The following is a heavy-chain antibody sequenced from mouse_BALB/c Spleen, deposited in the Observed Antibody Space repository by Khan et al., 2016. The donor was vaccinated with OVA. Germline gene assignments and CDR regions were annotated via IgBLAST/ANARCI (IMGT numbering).Heavy chain of an antibody. Sequence: QVQLKQSGPELVRPGVSVKISCKGSGYTFTDYAMHWVKQSHAKSLEWIGVISTYSGNTNYNQKFKGQATMTVEISSSTAYMEIARLTSEDSANYDGASERFGHYDGFDYWGQGTLVTVSA. V-gene: IGHV1S137*01. J-gene: IGHJ3*01. CDR1: GYTFTDYA. CDR2: ISTYSGNT. CDR3: ASERFGHYDGFDY. D-gene: IGHD1-2*01.